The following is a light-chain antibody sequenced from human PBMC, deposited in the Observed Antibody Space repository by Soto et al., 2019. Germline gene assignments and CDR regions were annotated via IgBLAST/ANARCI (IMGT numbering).Light chain of an antibody. Sequence: EIVMTQSPATLSVSPGERATLSCRASQSVSSNLAWYQQKPGQAPRLLIYGASTRATGIPARCSGSGSGTEFTLTISSLQSEDFAVYYCQQYNNWPPGTFGRGTKVDIK. CDR2: GAS. V-gene: IGKV3-15*01. CDR1: QSVSSN. CDR3: QQYNNWPPGT. J-gene: IGKJ3*01.